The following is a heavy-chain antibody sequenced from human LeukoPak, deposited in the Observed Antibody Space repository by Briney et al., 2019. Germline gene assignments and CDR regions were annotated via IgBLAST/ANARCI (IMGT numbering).Heavy chain of an antibody. CDR1: GGSISSNNW. Sequence: SETLSLTCAVSGGSISSNNWWSWVRPPPNKGLEWIGEMYHSGSAIYNPSLKSRVTISVDKSKNQFSLKLSSVTAADTAVYYCARGKRITMIGGYYYYYMDVWGKGTTVTISS. V-gene: IGHV4-4*02. J-gene: IGHJ6*03. CDR3: ARGKRITMIGGYYYYYMDV. CDR2: MYHSGSA. D-gene: IGHD3-22*01.